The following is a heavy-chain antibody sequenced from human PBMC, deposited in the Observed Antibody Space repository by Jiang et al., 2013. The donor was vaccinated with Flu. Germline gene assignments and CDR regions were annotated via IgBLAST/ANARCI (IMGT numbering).Heavy chain of an antibody. CDR2: INPNSGGT. V-gene: IGHV1-2*04. D-gene: IGHD3-22*01. J-gene: IGHJ6*02. CDR3: ARAITTLYDSSGYTPHPYYYYGMDV. Sequence: SGAEVKKPGASVKVSCKASGYTFTGYYMHWVRQAPGQGLEWMGWINPNSGGTNYAQKFQGWVTMTRDTSISTAYMELSRLRSDDTAVYYCARAITTLYDSSGYTPHPYYYYGMDVWGQGTTVTVSS. CDR1: GYTFTGYY.